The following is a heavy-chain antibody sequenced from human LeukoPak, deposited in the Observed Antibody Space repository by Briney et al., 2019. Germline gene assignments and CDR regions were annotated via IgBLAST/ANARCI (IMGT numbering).Heavy chain of an antibody. CDR3: ARDGTGVYNLVQY. Sequence: ASVKVSCEASGYTFTGYYMHWVRQAPGQGLEWMGWINPNSGGTNYAQKFQGRVTMTRDTSISAVYMELSRLRSDDTAVYYCARDGTGVYNLVQYWGQGILVTVSS. V-gene: IGHV1-2*02. D-gene: IGHD5-24*01. CDR1: GYTFTGYY. J-gene: IGHJ4*02. CDR2: INPNSGGT.